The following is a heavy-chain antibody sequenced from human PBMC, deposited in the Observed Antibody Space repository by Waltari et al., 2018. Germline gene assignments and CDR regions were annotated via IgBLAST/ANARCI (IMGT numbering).Heavy chain of an antibody. CDR3: ARGYDFWTDYYYGMDV. Sequence: EVQLVESGGGLVQPGGSLRLSCAASGFTFSSYEMNWVRQAPGKGLEWVSYITRRGNTIYYADSGKGRCSVSRDDAKNSLYLQMNSLRVEDTAVYYCARGYDFWTDYYYGMDVWGQGTTVTVSS. CDR2: ITRRGNTI. D-gene: IGHD3-3*01. J-gene: IGHJ6*02. CDR1: GFTFSSYE. V-gene: IGHV3-48*03.